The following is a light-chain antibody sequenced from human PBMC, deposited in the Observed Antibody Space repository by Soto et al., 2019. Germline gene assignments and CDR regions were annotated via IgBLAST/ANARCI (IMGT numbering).Light chain of an antibody. CDR3: LQDYSYPWT. V-gene: IGKV1-6*01. Sequence: AIQMTQSPSSLSASLGDRVTITCRASQGIRNDLGWYQQKPGKAPRLLIYAASSLQSGVPSKFSGSGSGTDFTLTISSLQPEGFATYYCLQDYSYPWTFGQGTKVEI. CDR1: QGIRND. CDR2: AAS. J-gene: IGKJ1*01.